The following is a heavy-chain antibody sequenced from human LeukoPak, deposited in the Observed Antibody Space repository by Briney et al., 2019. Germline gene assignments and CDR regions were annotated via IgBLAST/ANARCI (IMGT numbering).Heavy chain of an antibody. CDR2: IYYSGST. CDR1: GGSISSSSYY. CDR3: ARAVDIVATIDY. D-gene: IGHD5-12*01. V-gene: IGHV4-39*01. Sequence: SETLSLTCTVSGGSISSSSYYWGWIRQPSGKGLEWIGSIYYSGSTYYNPSLKSRVTISVDTTKNQFSLKLSSVTAADTAVYYCARAVDIVATIDYWGQGTLVTVSS. J-gene: IGHJ4*02.